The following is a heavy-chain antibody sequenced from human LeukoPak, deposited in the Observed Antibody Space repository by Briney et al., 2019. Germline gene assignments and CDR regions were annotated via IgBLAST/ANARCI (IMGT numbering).Heavy chain of an antibody. CDR1: GFTFSSYA. D-gene: IGHD6-19*01. CDR3: AKDRGSSGWYEDFDY. J-gene: IGHJ4*02. CDR2: ISGGGGST. Sequence: GGSLRLSCAASGFTFSSYAMSWVRQAPGKGLEWVSAISGGGGSTYYADSVKGRFTIYRDNSRNTLYLQMNSLRPEDTAVYYCAKDRGSSGWYEDFDYWGQGTLVTVSS. V-gene: IGHV3-23*01.